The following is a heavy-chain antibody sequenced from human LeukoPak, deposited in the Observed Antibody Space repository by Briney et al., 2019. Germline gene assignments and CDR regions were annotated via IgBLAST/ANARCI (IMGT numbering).Heavy chain of an antibody. J-gene: IGHJ4*02. CDR1: GGSISSSNW. D-gene: IGHD4/OR15-4a*01. CDR3: ATGVNWDYPSFDY. CDR2: IYHSGST. Sequence: SSETLSLTCAVSGGSISSSNWWSWVRQPPGKGLGWIGEIYHSGSTNYNPSLKSRVTISVDKSKNQFSLKLSSVTAADTAVYYCATGVNWDYPSFDYWGQGTLVTVSS. V-gene: IGHV4-4*02.